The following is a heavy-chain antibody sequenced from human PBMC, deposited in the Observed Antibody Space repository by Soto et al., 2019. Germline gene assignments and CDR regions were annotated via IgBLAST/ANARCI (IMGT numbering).Heavy chain of an antibody. J-gene: IGHJ4*02. V-gene: IGHV4-30-2*01. CDR2: IYQSGST. CDR3: ARSYSGGDAYFDY. CDR1: GGSISSGGYA. D-gene: IGHD2-21*02. Sequence: LSLTCAVSGGSISSGGYAWAWIRQPPGKGLEWVGYIYQSGSTYYNPSLKSRVTIAADRSKNQFSLNLASVTAADTAVYYCARSYSGGDAYFDYWGQGTVVTVSS.